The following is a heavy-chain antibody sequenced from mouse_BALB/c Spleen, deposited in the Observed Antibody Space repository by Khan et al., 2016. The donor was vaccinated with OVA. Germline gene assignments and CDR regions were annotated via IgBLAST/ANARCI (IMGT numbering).Heavy chain of an antibody. Sequence: VQLKQSGPGLVKPSQSLSLTCTVTGYSITSGYGWNWLRQFPGNKLEWMGYISYSGSTNYNPSLKSRISITRDTSKNQFFLQLNSVTTEDTATYYCARTAMIKYWGKGTTLTVSS. CDR3: ARTAMIKY. V-gene: IGHV3-2*02. D-gene: IGHD1-2*01. CDR2: ISYSGST. CDR1: GYSITSGYG. J-gene: IGHJ2*01.